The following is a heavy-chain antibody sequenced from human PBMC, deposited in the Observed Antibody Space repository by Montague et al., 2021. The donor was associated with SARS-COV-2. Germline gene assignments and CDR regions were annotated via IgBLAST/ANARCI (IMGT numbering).Heavy chain of an antibody. D-gene: IGHD2-21*01. V-gene: IGHV4-59*01. CDR1: FGSISTYY. CDR3: ARQDAWAYCGDECYRGWFDS. J-gene: IGHJ5*01. CDR2: IFYNGRT. Sequence: SETLSLTCTVSFGSISTYYWSWIRQPPGKGLEWIRFIFYNGRTKYNPSPKRGVSISLDTSKNQFSLKLSSVTAADTAVYYCARQDAWAYCGDECYRGWFDSWGQGTLVTVSS.